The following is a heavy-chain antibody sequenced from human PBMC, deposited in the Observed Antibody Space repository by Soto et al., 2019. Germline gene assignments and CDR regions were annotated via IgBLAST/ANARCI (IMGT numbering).Heavy chain of an antibody. J-gene: IGHJ6*02. D-gene: IGHD5-18*01. Sequence: ASVKVSCKASGYTFTSYAMHWVRQAPGQRLEWMGWINAGNGNTKYSQKFQGRVTITRDTSASTAYMELSSLRSEDTAVYYCARVDTAMVRYYYYGMDVWRQVTTVTVSS. CDR2: INAGNGNT. CDR1: GYTFTSYA. CDR3: ARVDTAMVRYYYYGMDV. V-gene: IGHV1-3*01.